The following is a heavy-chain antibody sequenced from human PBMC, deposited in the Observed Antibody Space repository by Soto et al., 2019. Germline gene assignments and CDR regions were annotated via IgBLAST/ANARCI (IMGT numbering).Heavy chain of an antibody. CDR3: ARDRGYDAHDYYYNAMDV. CDR1: GDSVSSNSAT. D-gene: IGHD2-15*01. J-gene: IGHJ6*02. CDR2: TYYRSKWYN. Sequence: SQTLSLTCAISGDSVSSNSATWNWIRQSPSRGLEWLGRTYYRSKWYNDYAISVKSRITINPDTSKNQFSLQLNSVIPDDTAVYYCARDRGYDAHDYYYNAMDVWGQGTTVTVSS. V-gene: IGHV6-1*01.